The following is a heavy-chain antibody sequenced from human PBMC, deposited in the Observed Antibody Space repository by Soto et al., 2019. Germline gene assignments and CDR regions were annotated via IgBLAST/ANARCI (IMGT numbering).Heavy chain of an antibody. CDR1: GFTFSSYA. V-gene: IGHV3-23*01. CDR3: AKDALRITIFGVVIGAFDI. Sequence: EVQLLESGGGLVQPGGSLRLSCAASGFTFSSYAMSWVRQAPGKGLEWVSAISGSGGSTYYADSVKGRFTISRDNSKNTLYRQMNSLRAEDTAVYYCAKDALRITIFGVVIGAFDIWGQGTMVTVSS. J-gene: IGHJ3*02. CDR2: ISGSGGST. D-gene: IGHD3-3*01.